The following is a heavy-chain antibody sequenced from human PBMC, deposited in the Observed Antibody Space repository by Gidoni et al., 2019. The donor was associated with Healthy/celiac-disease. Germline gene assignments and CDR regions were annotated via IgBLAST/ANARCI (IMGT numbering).Heavy chain of an antibody. V-gene: IGHV3-15*01. D-gene: IGHD3-10*01. J-gene: IGHJ4*02. Sequence: EVQLVESGGGLVKPGGSLSLSCAASGFTFSNAWISWVCQAPGKGLGLVGLIKSKTDGATTDYAAPVKGRFTISRDDSKNTLYLQMNSLKTEDTAVYYCTTAPRPIITMVRGVRTTLDYWGQGTLVTVSS. CDR1: GFTFSNAW. CDR2: IKSKTDGATT. CDR3: TTAPRPIITMVRGVRTTLDY.